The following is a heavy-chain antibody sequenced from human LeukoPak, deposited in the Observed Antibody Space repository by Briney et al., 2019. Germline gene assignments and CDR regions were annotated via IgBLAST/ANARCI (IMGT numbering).Heavy chain of an antibody. CDR2: INPNSGGT. CDR3: ARAGLYTSSSRGWFDP. J-gene: IGHJ5*02. V-gene: IGHV1-2*02. CDR1: GYTFTGYY. D-gene: IGHD6-6*01. Sequence: ASVKVSCKASGYTFTGYYMHWVRQAPGQGLEWMGWINPNSGGTNYAQKFQGRVTMTRDTSISTAYMELSRLRSDDTAVYYCARAGLYTSSSRGWFDPWGQGTLVTVFS.